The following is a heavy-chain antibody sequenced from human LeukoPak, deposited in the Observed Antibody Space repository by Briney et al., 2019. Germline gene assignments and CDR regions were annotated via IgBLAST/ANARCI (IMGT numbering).Heavy chain of an antibody. Sequence: PGGSLRLSCAASGFTFSSYAMSWVRQAPGKGLEWVSAISGSGGSTYYADSVKGRFTICRDNSKNTLCLQMNSLRAEDTAVYYCAKALMTTVTTPGAFDIWGQGTMVTVSS. CDR2: ISGSGGST. CDR3: AKALMTTVTTPGAFDI. CDR1: GFTFSSYA. D-gene: IGHD4-17*01. J-gene: IGHJ3*02. V-gene: IGHV3-23*01.